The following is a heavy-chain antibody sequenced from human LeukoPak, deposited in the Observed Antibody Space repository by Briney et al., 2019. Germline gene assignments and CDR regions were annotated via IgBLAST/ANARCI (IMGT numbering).Heavy chain of an antibody. D-gene: IGHD4-17*01. V-gene: IGHV3-53*01. CDR2: IYSSGMT. Sequence: GGSLRLSCAASGFTVSSNYMSWVRQAPGKGLEWVSVIYSSGMTYYADSVKGRFTISRDNSKNTLYFHMNSLRAEGTAVYYCARDLYGVSHDYWGQGTLVTVSS. CDR3: ARDLYGVSHDY. CDR1: GFTVSSNY. J-gene: IGHJ4*02.